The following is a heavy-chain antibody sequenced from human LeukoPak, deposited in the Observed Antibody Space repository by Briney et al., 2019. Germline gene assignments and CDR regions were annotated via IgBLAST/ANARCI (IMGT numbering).Heavy chain of an antibody. CDR3: AKGRRGSSYVHYFDT. V-gene: IGHV3-30*18. D-gene: IGHD3-22*01. CDR2: LSFHGANE. J-gene: IGHJ1*01. CDR1: GFNFSAYG. Sequence: PGGSLRLPCTASGFNFSAYGMHWVRQVPGKGLDWVAALSFHGANEYYADSVKGRITISRDNSNNTLYLQMNNVRPEDTAVYYCAKGRRGSSYVHYFDTWGRGTLVTVSS.